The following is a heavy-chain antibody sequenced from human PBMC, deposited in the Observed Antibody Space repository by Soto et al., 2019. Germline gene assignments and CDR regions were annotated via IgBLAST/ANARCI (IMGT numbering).Heavy chain of an antibody. D-gene: IGHD3-10*01. CDR2: VNPILSMS. J-gene: IGHJ4*02. V-gene: IGHV1-69*04. Sequence: QVQLVQSGAEVKRPGSSVKVSCKASGDTFSFYSINWVRQAPGLGLEWMGRVNPILSMSNYAQRFQGRVTXTXDXXTSTAYMELSGVRSEDTAMYYCATSYGSGYRAFDYWGQGALVTVSS. CDR1: GDTFSFYS. CDR3: ATSYGSGYRAFDY.